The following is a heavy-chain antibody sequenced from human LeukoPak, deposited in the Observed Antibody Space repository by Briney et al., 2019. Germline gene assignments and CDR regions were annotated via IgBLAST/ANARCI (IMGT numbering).Heavy chain of an antibody. CDR1: GFTFSSYW. D-gene: IGHD5-18*01. CDR2: INSDGSST. J-gene: IGHJ3*02. CDR3: VRDGYSYGFMLAFDI. Sequence: PGGSLRLSCAASGFTFSSYWMHWVRQAPGKGLVWVSRINSDGSSTSYADSEKGRFTISRDSAKNTLYLQMNSLRAEDTAVYYCVRDGYSYGFMLAFDIWGLGTRVTVSS. V-gene: IGHV3-74*01.